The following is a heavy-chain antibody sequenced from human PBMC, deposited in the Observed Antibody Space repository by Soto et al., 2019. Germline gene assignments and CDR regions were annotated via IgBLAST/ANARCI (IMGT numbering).Heavy chain of an antibody. D-gene: IGHD3-3*01. CDR1: GFTFSSYA. CDR3: AKDRRGNYDFWSGYVFTYYYYGMDV. CDR2: ISGSGGST. J-gene: IGHJ6*02. Sequence: GGSLRLSCAASGFTFSSYAMSWVRQAPGKGLEWVSAISGSGGSTYYADSVKGRFTISRDNSKNTLYLQMNSLRAEDTAVYYCAKDRRGNYDFWSGYVFTYYYYGMDVWGQGTTVTVSS. V-gene: IGHV3-23*01.